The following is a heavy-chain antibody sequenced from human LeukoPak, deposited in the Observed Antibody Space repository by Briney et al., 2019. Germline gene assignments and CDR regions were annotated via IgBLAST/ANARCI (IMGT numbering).Heavy chain of an antibody. CDR2: LSSDGSNK. CDR1: GFTFSSYG. D-gene: IGHD2-21*02. Sequence: VRSLRLSCAASGFTFSSYGMHWVRQAPVKGLEWGAILSSDGSNKCYAESVKGRFTISRDSSKSSLYLQMASLRPEDPAVYYCAKSGGTCGSDCYQDHWGQGTLVTVSS. J-gene: IGHJ4*02. CDR3: AKSGGTCGSDCYQDH. V-gene: IGHV3-30*18.